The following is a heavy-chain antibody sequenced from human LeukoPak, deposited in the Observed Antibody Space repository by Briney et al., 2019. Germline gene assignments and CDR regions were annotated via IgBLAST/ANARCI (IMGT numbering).Heavy chain of an antibody. D-gene: IGHD3-10*01. CDR2: ISSGGST. J-gene: IGHJ5*02. CDR3: ARPVTVIRGVGWFDP. CDR1: GSAISNSNHY. Sequence: PSETLSLTCTVSGSAISNSNHYWGWIRQPPGKGLEWIGSISSGGSTYSNPSHKSRVTISVDMSKNQFSLKLTSVTAADTAVYVWARPVTVIRGVGWFDPWGQGTLVTVSS. V-gene: IGHV4-39*01.